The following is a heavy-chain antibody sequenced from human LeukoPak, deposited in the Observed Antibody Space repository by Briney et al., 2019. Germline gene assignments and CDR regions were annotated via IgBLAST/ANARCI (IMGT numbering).Heavy chain of an antibody. J-gene: IGHJ4*02. Sequence: GGSLRLSCRASGFIFGDYAMSWFRQAPGKGLEWVGFIRSKAYGGTTEYAASVKGRFTISRDDSKSIAYLQMNSLKTEDTAVYYCTRDRFDWLSYFDYWGQGTLVTVSS. CDR1: GFIFGDYA. CDR3: TRDRFDWLSYFDY. V-gene: IGHV3-49*03. D-gene: IGHD3-9*01. CDR2: IRSKAYGGTT.